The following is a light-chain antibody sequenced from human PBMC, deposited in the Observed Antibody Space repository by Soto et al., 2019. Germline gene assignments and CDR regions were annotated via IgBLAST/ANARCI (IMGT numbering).Light chain of an antibody. CDR2: NNN. CDR3: FSYAGAYTFL. V-gene: IGLV1-44*01. Sequence: QSVLTQPPSASGTPGQRVTISCSGSRASIGSNTVTWYQHLPGAAPKLLVYNNNQRPSGVPDRFSGSKSDTSASLAISGLQFEDEADYYCFSYAGAYTFLFGGGTKLTVL. J-gene: IGLJ2*01. CDR1: RASIGSNT.